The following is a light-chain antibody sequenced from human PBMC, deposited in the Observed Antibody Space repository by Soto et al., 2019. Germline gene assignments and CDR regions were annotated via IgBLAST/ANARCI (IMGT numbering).Light chain of an antibody. Sequence: DIQMTQSPSSVSAFVGDRITITCRASQAISAWLAWYQQKPGKAPNLLVYATSSLQAGVPSRFRGGGSGAEFTLTISSLQPEDFATYYCQQASISQLTFGGGTKVEVK. CDR2: ATS. V-gene: IGKV1-12*01. CDR1: QAISAW. CDR3: QQASISQLT. J-gene: IGKJ4*01.